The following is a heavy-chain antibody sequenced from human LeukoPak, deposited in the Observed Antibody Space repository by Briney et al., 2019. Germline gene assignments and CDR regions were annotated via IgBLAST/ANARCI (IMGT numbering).Heavy chain of an antibody. Sequence: SDTLSLTCSVSGGSIITTSDYGGWIRQPPGEGLEWIGRINYSGSPYYNPALKSRVTISVDTSKNHFSLKLDSVTAADTAVFYCARDDGGSTGRFDPWGQGTLVTVSS. CDR1: GGSIITTSDY. CDR2: INYSGSP. D-gene: IGHD1-26*01. J-gene: IGHJ5*02. CDR3: ARDDGGSTGRFDP. V-gene: IGHV4-39*07.